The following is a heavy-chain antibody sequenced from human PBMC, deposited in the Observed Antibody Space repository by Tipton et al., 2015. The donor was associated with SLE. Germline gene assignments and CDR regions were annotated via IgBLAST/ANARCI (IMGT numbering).Heavy chain of an antibody. J-gene: IGHJ6*02. V-gene: IGHV1-18*01. CDR1: GYTFTSYA. D-gene: IGHD3-10*01. Sequence: QLVQSGAEVKKPGASVKVSCKASGYTFTSYAISWVRQAPGQGLEWMGWISPFNHNTHYAQNLQGRVTMTTYTSTSTAYMELRSLRSDDTAVYYCAREVYSGSYYYYYGMDVWGQGTTVTISS. CDR3: AREVYSGSYYYYYGMDV. CDR2: ISPFNHNT.